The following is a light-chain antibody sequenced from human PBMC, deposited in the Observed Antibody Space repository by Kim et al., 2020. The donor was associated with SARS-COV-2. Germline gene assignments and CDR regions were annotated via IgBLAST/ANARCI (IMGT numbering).Light chain of an antibody. V-gene: IGKV1-39*01. CDR2: AAS. CDR1: QSISTY. CDR3: QQSYSTLYT. Sequence: SASVGDIVTITFRASQSISTYVNWYQQKPGKAPKLLIYAASSLQSGVPSRFSCSGSGTDFTLTISSLQPDDFATYYCQQSYSTLYTFGQWTKLEIK. J-gene: IGKJ2*01.